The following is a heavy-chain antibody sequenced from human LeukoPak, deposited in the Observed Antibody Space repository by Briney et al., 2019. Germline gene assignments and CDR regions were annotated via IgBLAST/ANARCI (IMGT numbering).Heavy chain of an antibody. V-gene: IGHV3-73*01. CDR3: TRWDCTTTGCYPFDY. J-gene: IGHJ4*02. CDR1: GFTFSGSA. Sequence: GGSLRLSCAASGFTFSGSAIHWVRQASGKGLEWVGRIRDKANSYATAFIASVKGRFTISRDDSKNTAYLQMSSLKTEDTAVYYCTRWDCTTTGCYPFDYWGQGTLVTVSS. D-gene: IGHD2-2*01. CDR2: IRDKANSYAT.